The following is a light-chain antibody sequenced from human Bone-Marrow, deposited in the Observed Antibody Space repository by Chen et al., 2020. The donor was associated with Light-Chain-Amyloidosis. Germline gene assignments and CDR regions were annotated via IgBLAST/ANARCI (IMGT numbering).Light chain of an antibody. J-gene: IGKJ4*01. Sequence: EIVFTQSPGTLSLSPGEGANFSCRASQTISSNYLTWYQQKFGQAPRLLIYGSSSRATGIPDRFTGSGSGTDFTLTINRREPEDFAMYYCQQYGTSPLTLGGGTKVEIK. V-gene: IGKV3-20*01. CDR2: GSS. CDR3: QQYGTSPLT. CDR1: QTISSNY.